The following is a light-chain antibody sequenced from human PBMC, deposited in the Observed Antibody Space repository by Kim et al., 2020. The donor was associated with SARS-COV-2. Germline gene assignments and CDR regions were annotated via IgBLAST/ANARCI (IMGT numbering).Light chain of an antibody. Sequence: PGKTVTLSCSSSTRPDTNSHFPYWYQQSPGQAPRTLISDTTNTHTWTPSRCSSSRLGDKAALTRSGAQPEDEADYYCWLSYSGVWVFGGGTQLTVL. CDR2: DTT. J-gene: IGLJ3*02. CDR3: WLSYSGVWV. V-gene: IGLV7-46*01. CDR1: TRPDTNSHF.